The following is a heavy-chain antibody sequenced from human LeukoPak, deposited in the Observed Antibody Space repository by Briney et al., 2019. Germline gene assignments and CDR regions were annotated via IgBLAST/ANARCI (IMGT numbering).Heavy chain of an antibody. CDR2: IIPIFGTA. CDR3: ARGGTVTYEEDDAFDF. Sequence: GASVKVSCKASGGTFSSYAISWVRQAPGQGLEWMGGIIPIFGTANYAQKFQGRVTITADKSTDTAYMELSSLRSEDTAMYYCARGGTVTYEEDDAFDFWGQGTMVTVSS. CDR1: GGTFSSYA. D-gene: IGHD4-17*01. V-gene: IGHV1-69*06. J-gene: IGHJ3*01.